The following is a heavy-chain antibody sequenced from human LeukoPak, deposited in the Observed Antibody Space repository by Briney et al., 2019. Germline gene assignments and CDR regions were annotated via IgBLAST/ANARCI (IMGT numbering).Heavy chain of an antibody. J-gene: IGHJ4*02. V-gene: IGHV3-23*01. D-gene: IGHD4-11*01. CDR1: GFTFNNYV. CDR2: INRGGNT. CDR3: ANSVPRNYGNYLDY. Sequence: GESLTLSCAASGFTFNNYVMTWVRQAPGKGLEWVSSINRGGNTFYAESVKGRFTVSRDNSMNTLSLQINSLRAEDTAVYYCANSVPRNYGNYLDYWGLGTLVTVSS.